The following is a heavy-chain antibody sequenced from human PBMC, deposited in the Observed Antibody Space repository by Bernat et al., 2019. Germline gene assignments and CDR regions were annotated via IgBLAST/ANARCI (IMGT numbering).Heavy chain of an antibody. V-gene: IGHV3-21*05. CDR3: ARVHRNPTVTTGYYYYYMDV. J-gene: IGHJ6*03. D-gene: IGHD4-17*01. CDR1: GFTFSSYS. CDR2: ISSSSSYI. Sequence: EVQLVESGGGLVKPGGSLRLSCAASGFTFSSYSMNWVRQAPGKGLEWVSYISSSSSYIDYAESVKGRCTISRDNAKNSLYLQMNSLRDEDTAVYYCARVHRNPTVTTGYYYYYMDVWGKGTTVTVSS.